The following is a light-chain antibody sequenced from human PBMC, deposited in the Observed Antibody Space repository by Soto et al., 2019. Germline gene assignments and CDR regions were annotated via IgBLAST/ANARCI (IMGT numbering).Light chain of an antibody. V-gene: IGKV3-20*01. CDR3: HQYESSPQT. J-gene: IGKJ1*01. CDR2: GAS. CDR1: QSGSSY. Sequence: IVLTQSPAALSLSPVGGSTLSFRPRQSGSSYLASYQQKPRQPPRLLIYGASNRATGIPDRFSGSASGTDFTLTISRLEPEDFAVYYCHQYESSPQTFGQGTKVDI.